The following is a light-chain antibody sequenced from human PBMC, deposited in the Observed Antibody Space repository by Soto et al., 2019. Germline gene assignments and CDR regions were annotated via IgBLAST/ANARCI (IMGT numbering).Light chain of an antibody. V-gene: IGLV2-11*01. J-gene: IGLJ2*01. CDR3: CSYVHSYTI. Sequence: QSALTQPRSVSGSPGQSVTISCTGTSSDVGGYNVVSWYQHHPGKAPKLLIYDVNKRPSGVPDRFSGSKSGNTASLTISGLQGEDEGDYYGCSYVHSYTIFGGGTKLTVL. CDR2: DVN. CDR1: SSDVGGYNV.